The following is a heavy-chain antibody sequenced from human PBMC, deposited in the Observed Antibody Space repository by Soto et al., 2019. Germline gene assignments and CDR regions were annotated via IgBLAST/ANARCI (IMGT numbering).Heavy chain of an antibody. CDR3: ARDRVVVTATQD. J-gene: IGHJ4*02. CDR1: GDSISSGDYY. CDR2: IYYSGST. Sequence: SETLSLTCTVSGDSISSGDYYWSWIRQPPGKGLEWIGYIYYSGSTNYNPSLKSRVTISVDTSKNQFSLKLSSVTAADTAVYYCARDRVVVTATQDWGQGTLVTVSS. V-gene: IGHV4-61*08. D-gene: IGHD2-21*02.